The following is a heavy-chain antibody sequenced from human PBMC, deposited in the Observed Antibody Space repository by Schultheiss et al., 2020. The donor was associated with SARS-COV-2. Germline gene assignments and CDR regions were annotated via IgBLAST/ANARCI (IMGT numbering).Heavy chain of an antibody. CDR3: AKESPTFGGVIAC. V-gene: IGHV3-74*01. CDR2: INSDGSST. J-gene: IGHJ4*02. Sequence: GGSLRLSCAASGFTFSSYWMHWVRQAPGKGLVWVSRINSDGSSTSYADSVKGRFTISRDNAKNTLYLQMNSLRAEDTAVYYCAKESPTFGGVIACWGQGTLVTVSS. CDR1: GFTFSSYW. D-gene: IGHD3-16*02.